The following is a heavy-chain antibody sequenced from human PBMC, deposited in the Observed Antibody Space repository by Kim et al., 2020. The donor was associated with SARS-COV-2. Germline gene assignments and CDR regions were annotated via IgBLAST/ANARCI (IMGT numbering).Heavy chain of an antibody. CDR2: ISYDGSNK. CDR3: AKEEGSGYSSGWTYYYYGMEV. CDR1: GFTFSSYG. V-gene: IGHV3-30*18. Sequence: GGSLRLSCAASGFTFSSYGMHWVRQAPGKGLEWVAVISYDGSNKYYADSVKGRFTISRDNSKNTLYLQMNSLRAEDTAVYYCAKEEGSGYSSGWTYYYYGMEVWGHGTTVTVSS. J-gene: IGHJ6*02. D-gene: IGHD6-19*01.